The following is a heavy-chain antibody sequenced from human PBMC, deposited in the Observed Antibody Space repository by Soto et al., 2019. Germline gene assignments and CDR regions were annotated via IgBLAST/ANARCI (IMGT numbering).Heavy chain of an antibody. Sequence: SETLSLTCTVSGDSISSLYWSWIRQPPGKGLEWIGYIYYSGSINYNPSLKSRVTISVDPSKNQFSLRLSSVTAADTAVCYCAKSLWDTSGWKTDYWGQGTLVTVS. D-gene: IGHD6-19*01. V-gene: IGHV4-59*01. J-gene: IGHJ4*02. CDR2: IYYSGSI. CDR3: AKSLWDTSGWKTDY. CDR1: GDSISSLY.